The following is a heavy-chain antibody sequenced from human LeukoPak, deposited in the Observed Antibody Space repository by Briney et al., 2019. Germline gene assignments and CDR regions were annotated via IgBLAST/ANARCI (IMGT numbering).Heavy chain of an antibody. V-gene: IGHV1-46*01. J-gene: IGHJ4*02. CDR3: ARDQEAFDY. CDR2: IYPRDGST. CDR1: GYSFTSNY. Sequence: ASVKVSCKASGYSFTSNYIHWVRQAPGQGPEWMGMIYPRDGSTSYAQKLQGRVTVTRDTSTSTVHMELSGLRSEDTAVYYCARDQEAFDYWGQGTLVTVSS.